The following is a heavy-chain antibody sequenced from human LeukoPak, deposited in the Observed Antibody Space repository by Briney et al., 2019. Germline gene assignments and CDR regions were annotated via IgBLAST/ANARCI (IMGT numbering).Heavy chain of an antibody. J-gene: IGHJ5*02. CDR1: GYTFTIYE. Sequence: GASVKVSCKASGYTFTIYEFNWVRQAPGQGLEWLGYISSDTGNTGYAQKFQGRVTMTRDTSISTTYMELSSLTSEDTAVYYCARGPRFVPWGQGTLVTVSS. V-gene: IGHV1-8*01. CDR3: ARGPRFVP. CDR2: ISSDTGNT.